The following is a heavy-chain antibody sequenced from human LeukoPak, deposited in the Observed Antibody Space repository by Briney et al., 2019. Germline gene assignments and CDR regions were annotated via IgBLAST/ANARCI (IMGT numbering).Heavy chain of an antibody. CDR1: GFTFSSYA. CDR2: ISGSGGST. V-gene: IGHV3-23*01. J-gene: IGHJ4*02. Sequence: PGGSLRLSCAASGFTFSSYAMSWVRQAPGKGLEWVSAISGSGGSTYYADSVKGRFTIARDNSKNTLYLQMNSLRAEDTAVYYWAKDQLYGDYSDYWGQGTLVTVSS. CDR3: AKDQLYGDYSDY. D-gene: IGHD4-17*01.